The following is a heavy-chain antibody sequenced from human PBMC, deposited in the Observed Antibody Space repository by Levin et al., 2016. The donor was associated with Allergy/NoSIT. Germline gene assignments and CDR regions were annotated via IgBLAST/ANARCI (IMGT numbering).Heavy chain of an antibody. V-gene: IGHV3-21*01. CDR3: ARGRGYSGYDPYFDY. J-gene: IGHJ4*02. CDR1: GFTFSSYS. D-gene: IGHD5-12*01. Sequence: GESLKISCAASGFTFSSYSMNWVRQAPGKGLEWASSISSSSSYIYYADSVKGRFTISRDNSKNTLYLQMNSLRAEDTAVYYCARGRGYSGYDPYFDYWGQGTLVTVSS. CDR2: ISSSSSYI.